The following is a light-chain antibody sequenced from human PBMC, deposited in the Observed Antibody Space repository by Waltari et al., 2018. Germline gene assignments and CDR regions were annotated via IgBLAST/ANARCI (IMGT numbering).Light chain of an antibody. CDR2: EVT. CDR3: SSYAGNNILI. V-gene: IGLV2-8*01. CDR1: NSVIGAYDD. Sequence: QSALTQPPSASGSPGQAVTISCTGTNSVIGAYDDVSWYQQYSGKAPKPLIYEVTKRPSGVPGRFSGSKSGYTASLTVSGLQPEDEADYYCSSYAGNNILIFGGGTKLTVL. J-gene: IGLJ2*01.